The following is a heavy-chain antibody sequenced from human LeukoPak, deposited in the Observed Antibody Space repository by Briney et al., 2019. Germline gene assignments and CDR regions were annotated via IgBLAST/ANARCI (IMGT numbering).Heavy chain of an antibody. J-gene: IGHJ5*02. CDR1: GFTFSSYS. CDR2: ISSSSSYI. D-gene: IGHD2-2*01. V-gene: IGHV3-21*01. Sequence: GGSLRLSCAASGFTFSSYSMNWVRQAPGKGLEWVSSISSSSSYIYYADSVKGRFTISRDNAKNSLYLQMDSLRAEDTAVYYCARGDPASSTSCYGFDPWGQGTLVTVSS. CDR3: ARGDPASSTSCYGFDP.